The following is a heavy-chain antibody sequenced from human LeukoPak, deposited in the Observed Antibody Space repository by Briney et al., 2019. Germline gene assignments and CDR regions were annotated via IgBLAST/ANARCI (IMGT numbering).Heavy chain of an antibody. D-gene: IGHD3-3*01. Sequence: GESLKISCKGSGYSFTSYWIGWVRQMPGKGLEWMGIIYPSGSETRYSPSFQGQVTISADKSISTAYLQWSSLKASDTAMYYCARQGFWSGYCFDYWGQGTLVTVSS. J-gene: IGHJ4*02. CDR2: IYPSGSET. CDR1: GYSFTSYW. CDR3: ARQGFWSGYCFDY. V-gene: IGHV5-51*01.